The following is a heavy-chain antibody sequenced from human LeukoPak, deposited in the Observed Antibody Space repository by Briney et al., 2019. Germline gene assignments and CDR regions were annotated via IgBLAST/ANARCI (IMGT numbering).Heavy chain of an antibody. CDR1: GYTFTSYG. Sequence: ASVKVSCKASGYTFTSYGISWVRQAPGQGLEWMGWISAYNGNTNYAQKLQGRVTMTADTSTSTAYMELRSPRSDDTAVYYCARVRSGTTGTKLPKPIDYWGQGTLVTVSS. CDR3: ARVRSGTTGTKLPKPIDY. V-gene: IGHV1-18*01. D-gene: IGHD4-17*01. J-gene: IGHJ4*02. CDR2: ISAYNGNT.